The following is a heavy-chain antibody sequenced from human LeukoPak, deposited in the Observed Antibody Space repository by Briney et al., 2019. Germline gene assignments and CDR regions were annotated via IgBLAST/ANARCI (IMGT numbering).Heavy chain of an antibody. D-gene: IGHD6-13*01. J-gene: IGHJ4*02. CDR3: TSGGEQQLDRFDY. CDR1: AFTFSSYS. Sequence: GGSLRLSCAASAFTFSSYSMNWVRQAPGKGLEWVSSISSSGSYIYYADSLKGRFTISRDNAKNSLYLQMNGLRADDTAVYYCTSGGEQQLDRFDYWGQGTLVTVSS. CDR2: ISSSGSYI. V-gene: IGHV3-21*04.